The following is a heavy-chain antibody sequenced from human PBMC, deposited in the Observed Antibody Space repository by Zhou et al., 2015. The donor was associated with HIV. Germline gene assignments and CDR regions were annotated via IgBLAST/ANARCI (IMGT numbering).Heavy chain of an antibody. Sequence: QVQLVQSGTEVKRPGSSVKVSCKASGGSFSDSEISWVRQAPGQGLEWMGRFIPMSDIENHAQKFRGRLTISADRSTGTAYMELSRLRSEDAAVYYCATSSGKYDFAFDVWGQGTRLIVSS. D-gene: IGHD3-22*01. V-gene: IGHV1-69*09. CDR3: ATSSGKYDFAFDV. CDR2: FIPMSDIE. J-gene: IGHJ3*01. CDR1: GGSFSDSE.